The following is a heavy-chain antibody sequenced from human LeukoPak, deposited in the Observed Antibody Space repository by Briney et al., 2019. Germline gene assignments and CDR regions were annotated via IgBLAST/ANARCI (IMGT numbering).Heavy chain of an antibody. D-gene: IGHD3-10*01. CDR3: ARELSVSPWFGELGGEYYFDY. J-gene: IGHJ4*02. CDR1: GGSISNYY. Sequence: SETLSLTCTVSGGSISNYYWSWIRQPAGKGLEWIGRIYTSGSTNYNPSLKSRVTISVDTSKNQFSLKLSSVTAADTAVYYCARELSVSPWFGELGGEYYFDYWGQGTLVTVSS. CDR2: IYTSGST. V-gene: IGHV4-4*07.